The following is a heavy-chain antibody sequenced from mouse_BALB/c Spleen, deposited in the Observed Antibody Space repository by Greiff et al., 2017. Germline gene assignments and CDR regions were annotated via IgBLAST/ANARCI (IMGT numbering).Heavy chain of an antibody. Sequence: QVQLQQSGAELVKPGASVKLSCKASGYTFTSYYMYWVKQRPGQGLEWIGEINPSNGVTNFNEKFKSKATLTVDKSSSTAYMQLSSLTSEDSAVYYCTRGRRNWYFDVWGAGTTVTVSS. CDR1: GYTFTSYY. J-gene: IGHJ1*01. V-gene: IGHV1S81*02. CDR3: TRGRRNWYFDV. CDR2: INPSNGVT.